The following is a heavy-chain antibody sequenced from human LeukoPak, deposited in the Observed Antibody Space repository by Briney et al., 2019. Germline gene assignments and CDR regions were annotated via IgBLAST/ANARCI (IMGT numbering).Heavy chain of an antibody. CDR1: GGSISSYY. Sequence: SETLSPTCSVSGGSISSYYWSWIRQPAGRGLEWIGRISDSGSTNYNPSLKSRVTMSVDTSKNQLSLKLTSVTAADTAVYYCASGSGWQVDYWGQGILVTVSS. CDR2: ISDSGST. D-gene: IGHD6-19*01. V-gene: IGHV4-4*07. J-gene: IGHJ4*02. CDR3: ASGSGWQVDY.